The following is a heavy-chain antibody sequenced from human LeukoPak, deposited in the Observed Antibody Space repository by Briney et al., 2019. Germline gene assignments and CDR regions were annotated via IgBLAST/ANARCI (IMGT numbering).Heavy chain of an antibody. Sequence: GGSLRLSCAASGFTFSSYAMSWVRQAPGKGLEWVSAISGSGGSTYYADSVKGWFTISRDNSKNTLYLQMNSLRAEDTAEYYCAKGDRYYDFWSGYYVGNDAFDIWGQGTMVTVSS. J-gene: IGHJ3*02. D-gene: IGHD3-3*01. CDR1: GFTFSSYA. CDR2: ISGSGGST. V-gene: IGHV3-23*01. CDR3: AKGDRYYDFWSGYYVGNDAFDI.